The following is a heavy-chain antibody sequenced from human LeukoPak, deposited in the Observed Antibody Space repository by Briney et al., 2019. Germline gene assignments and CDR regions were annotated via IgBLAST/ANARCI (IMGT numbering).Heavy chain of an antibody. CDR1: GFTFSSYG. CDR3: AKVNYYDSSGYFDY. CDR2: ISPDGNNK. Sequence: PGGSLRLPCAASGFTFSSYGMHWVRQAPGKGLEWVAVISPDGNNKYYADSVKGRLTISRDNSKNTLYLQMNSLRPEDTAVYYCAKVNYYDSSGYFDYWGQGTLVTVSS. J-gene: IGHJ4*02. V-gene: IGHV3-30*18. D-gene: IGHD3-22*01.